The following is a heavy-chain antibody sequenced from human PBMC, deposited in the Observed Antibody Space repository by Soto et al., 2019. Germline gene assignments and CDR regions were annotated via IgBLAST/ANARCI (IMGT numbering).Heavy chain of an antibody. CDR1: GFMFSAYT. CDR3: ATPYYFNH. Sequence: PGGSLRLSCAASGFMFSAYTMNWVRQAPGKGLEWLSSISDDSSYIDYADSLRGRFTVSRDNARNSLYLQIDSLGVEDTAVYYCATPYYFNHWGPETLVTVSS. D-gene: IGHD3-16*01. CDR2: ISDDSSYI. J-gene: IGHJ1*01. V-gene: IGHV3-21*06.